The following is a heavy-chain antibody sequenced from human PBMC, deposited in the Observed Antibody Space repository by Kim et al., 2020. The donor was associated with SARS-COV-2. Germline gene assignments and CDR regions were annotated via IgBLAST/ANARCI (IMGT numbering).Heavy chain of an antibody. CDR2: VYPCDSEN. J-gene: IGHJ4*02. CDR3: ARGGVAGRNFHL. D-gene: IGHD3-16*01. Sequence: GESLKISCRGSGYTFSNYWIGWVRQMPGKGLDWVGIVYPCDSENRHSPSFQGQVIISADKSISTAFLQWSSLEASDTAIYYCARGGVAGRNFHLWGQGTPVTVSP. CDR1: GYTFSNYW. V-gene: IGHV5-51*01.